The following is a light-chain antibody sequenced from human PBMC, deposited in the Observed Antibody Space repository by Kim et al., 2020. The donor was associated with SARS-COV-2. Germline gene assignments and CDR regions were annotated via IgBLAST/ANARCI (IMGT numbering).Light chain of an antibody. V-gene: IGLV2-8*01. J-gene: IGLJ2*01. Sequence: GHSVTISSARTSRNVGAYDYVSWHQQYPATAPSLMIYDVSRPPSAVPGRFSGSESANTASLTVSGLQAGDEADYYCTSYAGSTELLFGGGTQLTVL. CDR1: SRNVGAYDY. CDR3: TSYAGSTELL. CDR2: DVS.